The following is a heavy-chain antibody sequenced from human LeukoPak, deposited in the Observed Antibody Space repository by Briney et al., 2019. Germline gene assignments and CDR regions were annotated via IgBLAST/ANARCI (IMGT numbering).Heavy chain of an antibody. CDR1: GFTFSTYW. D-gene: IGHD3-10*01. CDR2: IKSDGSST. J-gene: IGHJ4*02. Sequence: GGSLRLSCAASGFTFSTYWMHWVRQVPGKGLVWVSRIKSDGSSTSYADSVKGRFTMSRDNAKNTLYLQMNSLRAEDTAVYYCARESRTDYYGDYWGRGTLVTVSS. CDR3: ARESRTDYYGDY. V-gene: IGHV3-74*01.